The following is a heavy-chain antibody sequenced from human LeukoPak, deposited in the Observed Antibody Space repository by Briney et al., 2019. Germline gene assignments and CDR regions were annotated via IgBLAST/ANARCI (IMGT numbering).Heavy chain of an antibody. CDR1: GGSFSDYY. J-gene: IGHJ3*02. CDR3: ARDGQNDAFDI. Sequence: SETLSLTCGVYGGSFSDYYWSWVRQPPGKGLEWIGEINHSEITNYNPSLKSRVTVSVDTSKNQFSLKLSSVTAADTAVYYCARDGQNDAFDIWGQGAMVTVSS. V-gene: IGHV4-34*01. CDR2: INHSEIT.